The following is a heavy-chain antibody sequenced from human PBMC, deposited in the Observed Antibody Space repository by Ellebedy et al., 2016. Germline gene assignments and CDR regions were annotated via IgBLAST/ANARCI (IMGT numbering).Heavy chain of an antibody. CDR2: ISANSGNT. Sequence: ASVKVSCXAFGYVFTSYGISWVRQAPGQGLEWVGWISANSGNTKYVQRFQARVTMTTDTSTRTAYMELRNLRSDDTAVYYCVRDRPGLYQLPADVWGKGTTVTIFS. CDR1: GYVFTSYG. D-gene: IGHD2-2*01. V-gene: IGHV1-18*01. CDR3: VRDRPGLYQLPADV. J-gene: IGHJ6*04.